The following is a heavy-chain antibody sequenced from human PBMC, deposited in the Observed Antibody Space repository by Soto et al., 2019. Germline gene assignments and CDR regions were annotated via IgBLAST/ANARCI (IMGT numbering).Heavy chain of an antibody. Sequence: SGGSLRLSCATSGFTFSSYSINWVRPAPGKGVEWGSYISSSSSTIYYAEYVKGRFTISRDNAKNSLYLQMNSLRDEDTAVYYCARDGAWDYDFWSGYPAGPNFDYWGQGTLVTVSS. CDR2: ISSSSSTI. D-gene: IGHD3-3*01. J-gene: IGHJ4*02. CDR3: ARDGAWDYDFWSGYPAGPNFDY. V-gene: IGHV3-48*02. CDR1: GFTFSSYS.